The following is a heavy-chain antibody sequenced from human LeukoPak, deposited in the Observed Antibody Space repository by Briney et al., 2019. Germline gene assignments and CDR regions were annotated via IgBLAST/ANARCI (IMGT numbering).Heavy chain of an antibody. J-gene: IGHJ4*02. CDR1: GGSISSGSYY. CDR2: IYYSGST. CDR3: ARVTGYMIEDYFDY. D-gene: IGHD3-22*01. V-gene: IGHV4-61*10. Sequence: SQTLSLTCTVSGGSISSGSYYWSWIRQPAGKGLEWIGYIYYSGSTNYNPSLKSRVTISVDTSKNQFSLRLSSVTAADTAVYYCARVTGYMIEDYFDYWGQGTLVTVSS.